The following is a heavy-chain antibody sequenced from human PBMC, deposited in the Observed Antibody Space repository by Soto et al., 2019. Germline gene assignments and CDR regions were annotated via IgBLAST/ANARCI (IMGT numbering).Heavy chain of an antibody. CDR1: GFTFSSYA. J-gene: IGHJ4*02. Sequence: QVQLVESGGGVVQPGRSLRLSCVATGFTFSSYAMNWVRQAPGKGLEWVAVISHDGSSQYYTDSGKGRFTISRDNSKNTLYVQMNSLRGEDTAVYYCARYYGSALDYWGQGTLVTVSS. D-gene: IGHD3-10*01. CDR2: ISHDGSSQ. V-gene: IGHV3-30-3*01. CDR3: ARYYGSALDY.